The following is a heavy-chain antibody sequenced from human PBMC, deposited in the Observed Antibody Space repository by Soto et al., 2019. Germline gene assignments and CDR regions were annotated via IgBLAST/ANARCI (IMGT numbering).Heavy chain of an antibody. D-gene: IGHD3-10*02. CDR1: GFTFSNYD. J-gene: IGHJ6*02. V-gene: IGHV3-23*01. Sequence: PGGSLRLSCAASGFTFSNYDMEWVRQAPGQGLEWVAGLSGTGVSSHYADSVRGRFTISRDNSKNTLYLQMNSLRAEDTAVYYCAKDLFDKSRAHYYYYGMDVWGQGTTVTVSS. CDR2: LSGTGVSS. CDR3: AKDLFDKSRAHYYYYGMDV.